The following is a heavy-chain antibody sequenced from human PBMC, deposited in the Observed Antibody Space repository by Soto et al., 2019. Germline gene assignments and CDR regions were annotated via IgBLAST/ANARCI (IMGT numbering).Heavy chain of an antibody. V-gene: IGHV3-30-3*01. CDR1: GFTFNSYA. CDR2: ISYDGSKK. Sequence: GGPLRLSCAASGFTFNSYAMHWVRQAPGKGLEWVAVISYDGSKKYYADSVKGRFTISRDNSKNTLYLQMNSLRAEDTAVYYCARDSIAVAGSPYYYYGMDVWGQGTTVTVSS. CDR3: ARDSIAVAGSPYYYYGMDV. J-gene: IGHJ6*02. D-gene: IGHD6-19*01.